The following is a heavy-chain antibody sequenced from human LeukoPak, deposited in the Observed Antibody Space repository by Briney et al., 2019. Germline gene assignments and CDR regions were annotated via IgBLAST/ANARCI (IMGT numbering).Heavy chain of an antibody. CDR3: STSHDSSGFNPKYFHY. V-gene: IGHV3-15*01. J-gene: IGHJ1*01. D-gene: IGHD3-22*01. CDR1: GFTFSNAW. CDR2: IISKTDGGTT. Sequence: GGSLRLSCAASGFTFSNAWMSWVRQAPGKGLEWVGRIISKTDGGTTDYAAPVKGRFTISRDDSKTTLYLQMNSLKTEDTAVYYCSTSHDSSGFNPKYFHYWGQGTLVTVSS.